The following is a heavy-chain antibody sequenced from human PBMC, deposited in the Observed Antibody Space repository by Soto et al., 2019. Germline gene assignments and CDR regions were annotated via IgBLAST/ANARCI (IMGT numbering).Heavy chain of an antibody. V-gene: IGHV3-64*01. CDR3: ARSSDYDFWSGYAPTYYYYMDV. D-gene: IGHD3-3*01. CDR1: GFTFSSYA. CDR2: ISSNGGST. J-gene: IGHJ6*03. Sequence: GGSLRLSCAASGFTFSSYAMHWVRQAPGKGLEYVSAISSNGGSTYYANSVKGRFTISRDNSKNTLYLQMGSLRAEDMAVYYCARSSDYDFWSGYAPTYYYYMDVWGKGTTVTVSS.